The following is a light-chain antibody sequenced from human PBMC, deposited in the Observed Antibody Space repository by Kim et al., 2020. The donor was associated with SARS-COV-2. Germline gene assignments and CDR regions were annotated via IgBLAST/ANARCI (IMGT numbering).Light chain of an antibody. CDR2: VGTGGIVG. CDR1: SGYSNYK. V-gene: IGLV9-49*01. J-gene: IGLJ3*02. Sequence: QPVLTQPPSASASLGASVTLTCTLSSGYSNYKVDWYQQRPGKGPRFVMRVGTGGIVGSKGDGIPDRFSVLGSGLNRYLTIKNIQEEDESDYHCGADHGSGSNFAWVFGGGTQLTV. CDR3: GADHGSGSNFAWV.